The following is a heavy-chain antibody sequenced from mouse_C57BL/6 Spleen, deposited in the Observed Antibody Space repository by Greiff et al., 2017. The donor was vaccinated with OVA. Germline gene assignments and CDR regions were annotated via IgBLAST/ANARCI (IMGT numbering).Heavy chain of an antibody. V-gene: IGHV1-82*01. CDR3: ARDITTDIFYYYAMDY. CDR1: GYAFSSSW. D-gene: IGHD1-2*01. CDR2: IYPGDGDT. J-gene: IGHJ4*01. Sequence: QVQLKESGPELVKPGASVKISCKASGYAFSSSWMNWVKQRPGKGLEWIGRIYPGDGDTNYNGKFKGKATLTADQSSSTAYMQLSSLTSEDSAVYFCARDITTDIFYYYAMDYWGQGTSVTVSS.